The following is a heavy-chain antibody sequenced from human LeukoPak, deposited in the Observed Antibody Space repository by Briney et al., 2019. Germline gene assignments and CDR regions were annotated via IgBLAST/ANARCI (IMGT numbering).Heavy chain of an antibody. V-gene: IGHV3-11*04. CDR3: ARDVGIAAVAY. CDR2: ISSSGSTI. J-gene: IGHJ4*02. Sequence: GGSLRLSSAASGFTFSDYYMSWIRQAPGKGLEWVSYISSSGSTIYYADSVKGRFIISRDNAKNSLYLQMNSLRAEDTAVYYCARDVGIAAVAYWGQGTLVTVSS. D-gene: IGHD6-13*01. CDR1: GFTFSDYY.